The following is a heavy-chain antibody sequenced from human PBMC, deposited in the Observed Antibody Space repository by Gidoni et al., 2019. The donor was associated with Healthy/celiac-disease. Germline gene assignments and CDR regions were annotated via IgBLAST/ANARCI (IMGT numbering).Heavy chain of an antibody. CDR2: ISWNSGSI. Sequence: EVQLVESGGGLVQPGSSLRLSCAASGFTFDAYAMHWVRQAPGKGLEWVSGISWNSGSIGYADSVKGRFTISRDNAKNSLYLQMNSLRAEDTALYYCAKDKSNYYDSSGYLNYWGQGTLVTVSS. V-gene: IGHV3-9*01. J-gene: IGHJ4*02. D-gene: IGHD3-22*01. CDR1: GFTFDAYA. CDR3: AKDKSNYYDSSGYLNY.